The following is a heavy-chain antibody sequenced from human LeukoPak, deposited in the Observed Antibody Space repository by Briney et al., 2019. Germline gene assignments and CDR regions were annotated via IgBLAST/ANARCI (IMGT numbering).Heavy chain of an antibody. D-gene: IGHD3-22*01. V-gene: IGHV4-30-4*01. CDR1: GGSISSGDYY. CDR3: ARGGSSGYYYYFDY. CDR2: IYYSGST. Sequence: SETLSLTCIVSGGSISSGDYYWSWIRQPPGKGLEWIGYIYYSGSTYYNPSPKSRVTISVDTSKNQFSLKLSSVTAADTAVYYCARGGSSGYYYYFDYWGQGTLVTVSS. J-gene: IGHJ4*02.